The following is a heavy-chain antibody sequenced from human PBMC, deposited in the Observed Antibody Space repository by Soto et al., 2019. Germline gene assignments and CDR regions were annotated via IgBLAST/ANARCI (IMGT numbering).Heavy chain of an antibody. D-gene: IGHD6-13*01. V-gene: IGHV4-59*12. CDR1: GGSISSYY. CDR2: IYYSGST. J-gene: IGHJ4*02. Sequence: PSETLSLTCTVSGGSISSYYWSWIRQPPGKGLEWIGYIYYSGSTNYNPSLKSRVTISVDTPKNQFSLKLSSVTAADTAVYYCARATHTSSWSFDYWGQGTLVTVSS. CDR3: ARATHTSSWSFDY.